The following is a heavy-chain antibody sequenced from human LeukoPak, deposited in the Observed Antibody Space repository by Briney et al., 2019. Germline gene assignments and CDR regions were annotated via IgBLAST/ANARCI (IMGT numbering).Heavy chain of an antibody. V-gene: IGHV3-23*01. J-gene: IGHJ3*02. Sequence: GGSLRLSCTASGVTFSSYAMSWVRQAPGKGLEWVSAISCSGGSTYYADSVKGRFTFSRDNSKNTLYLQMNSLRAEDAAVYYCAKGGSVVTAIRGAFDIWGQGKMVTVSS. CDR1: GVTFSSYA. CDR2: ISCSGGST. CDR3: AKGGSVVTAIRGAFDI. D-gene: IGHD2-21*02.